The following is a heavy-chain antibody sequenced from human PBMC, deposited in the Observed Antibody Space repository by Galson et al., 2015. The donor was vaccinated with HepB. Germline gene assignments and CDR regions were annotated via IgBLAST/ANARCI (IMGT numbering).Heavy chain of an antibody. J-gene: IGHJ4*02. D-gene: IGHD3-22*01. CDR2: ISSSSSTI. CDR1: GFTFSSYS. CDR3: ARPRLSSGYYY. V-gene: IGHV3-48*04. Sequence: SLRLSCAASGFTFSSYSMNWVRQAPGKGLEWVSYISSSSSTIYYADSVKGRFTISRDNAKNSLYLQMNSLRAEDTAVYYCARPRLSSGYYYWGQGTLVTVSS.